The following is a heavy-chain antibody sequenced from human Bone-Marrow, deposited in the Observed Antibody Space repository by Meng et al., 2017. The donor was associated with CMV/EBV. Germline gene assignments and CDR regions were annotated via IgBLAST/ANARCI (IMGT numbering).Heavy chain of an antibody. V-gene: IGHV3-21*01. Sequence: GGSLRLSCAAPGFTFSSYSMNWVRQAPGKGLEWVSSISISSSYIYYADSVKGRFTISRDNAKNSLYLQMNSLRAEDPGVYDCASVPEPVHHDYNGYYYLNYGMDVWGQGTTVTVSS. CDR3: ASVPEPVHHDYNGYYYLNYGMDV. CDR2: ISISSSYI. J-gene: IGHJ6*02. D-gene: IGHD4-11*01. CDR1: GFTFSSYS.